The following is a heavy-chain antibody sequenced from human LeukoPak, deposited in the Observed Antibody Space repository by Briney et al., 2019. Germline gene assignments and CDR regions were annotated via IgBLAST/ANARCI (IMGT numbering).Heavy chain of an antibody. CDR2: ISSSSSYI. CDR3: ARDHMVRGVIITGYYGMDV. J-gene: IGHJ6*02. CDR1: GFTFSSYS. Sequence: GGSLRLSCAASGFTFSSYSMNWVRQAPGKGLEWVSSISSSSSYIYYAHSVKGRFTISRDNAKNSLYLQMNSVRAEDTAVYYCARDHMVRGVIITGYYGMDVWGQGTTVTVSS. V-gene: IGHV3-21*01. D-gene: IGHD3-10*01.